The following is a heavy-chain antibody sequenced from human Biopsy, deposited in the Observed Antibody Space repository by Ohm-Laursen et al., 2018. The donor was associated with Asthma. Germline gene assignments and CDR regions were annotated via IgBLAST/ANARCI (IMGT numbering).Heavy chain of an antibody. CDR2: IYWDDDK. V-gene: IGHV2-5*02. CDR1: GFSLSTSGGG. CDR3: IHTLVGLKAFDF. D-gene: IGHD1-26*01. Sequence: TQTLTLTFTFSGFSLSTSGGGVGWIRQPPGKALEWLGNIYWDDDKRYSPSLQSRLTITRDTPKDQVVLTMTNMGPVDTGTYYCIHTLVGLKAFDFWGQGTLVTVSS. J-gene: IGHJ4*02.